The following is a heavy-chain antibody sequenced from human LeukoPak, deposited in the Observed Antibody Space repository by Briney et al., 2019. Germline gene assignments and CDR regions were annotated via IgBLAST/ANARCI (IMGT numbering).Heavy chain of an antibody. Sequence: ASVTVSCTASGYTFTGYHMHWVRQAPGQGLEWMGRINPNSGDTNYAQKFQGRVTMTRDTSISTAYMELSRLRSDDTAVYYCARDYCSSTSCLFDYWGQGTLVTVSS. CDR3: ARDYCSSTSCLFDY. J-gene: IGHJ4*02. CDR1: GYTFTGYH. D-gene: IGHD2-2*01. V-gene: IGHV1-2*06. CDR2: INPNSGDT.